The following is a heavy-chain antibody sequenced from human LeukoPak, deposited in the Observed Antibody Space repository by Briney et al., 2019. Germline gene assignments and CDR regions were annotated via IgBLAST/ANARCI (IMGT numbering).Heavy chain of an antibody. D-gene: IGHD3-22*01. CDR3: ARAWLYYDSSGYYYAYYFDY. J-gene: IGHJ4*02. Sequence: PSETLSLTCTVSGGSISSYYWSWIRQPPGKGLEWIGYIYYSGSTNYNPSLKSRGTISVDTSKNQFSLKLSSVTAADTAVYYCARAWLYYDSSGYYYAYYFDYWGQGTLVTVSS. CDR2: IYYSGST. CDR1: GGSISSYY. V-gene: IGHV4-59*01.